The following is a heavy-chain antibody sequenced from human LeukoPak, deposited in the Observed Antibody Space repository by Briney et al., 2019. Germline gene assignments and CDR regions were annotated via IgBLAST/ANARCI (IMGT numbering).Heavy chain of an antibody. D-gene: IGHD3-9*01. V-gene: IGHV3-23*01. Sequence: GGSLRLSCAASGFTFSSYGMSWVRQAPGKGLEWVSSISGSGGNVYYAGSVRGRFTISRDNSKNTLYLQMNSLRPEDTAVYYCAKTGSRGGTFRPSYYYYYMDVWGEGTTVTISS. CDR3: AKTGSRGGTFRPSYYYYYMDV. J-gene: IGHJ6*03. CDR2: ISGSGGNV. CDR1: GFTFSSYG.